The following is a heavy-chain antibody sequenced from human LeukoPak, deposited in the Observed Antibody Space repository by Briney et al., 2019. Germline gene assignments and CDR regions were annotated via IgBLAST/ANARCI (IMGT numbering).Heavy chain of an antibody. V-gene: IGHV4-30-2*01. Sequence: SETLSLTCAVSGGSISSGGYSWSWIRQPPGKDLVWIGYIYHSGSTYYTPSLKSRVTISVDRSKNQFSLKLSSVTAADTAVYYCARGGVIDYWGQGTLVTVSS. CDR3: ARGGVIDY. D-gene: IGHD1-26*01. CDR2: IYHSGST. J-gene: IGHJ4*02. CDR1: GGSISSGGYS.